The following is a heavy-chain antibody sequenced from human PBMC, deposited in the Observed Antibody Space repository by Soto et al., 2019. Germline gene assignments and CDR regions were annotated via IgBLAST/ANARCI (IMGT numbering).Heavy chain of an antibody. D-gene: IGHD2-2*01. CDR2: INPNSGGT. CDR1: GYTFTDYF. Sequence: VEMVQSGAEVKKPGASVRVSCKASGYTFTDYFIHWVLQAPGQGLEWMGRINPNSGGTNYAQKFQGRVTMTRDTSITTVYLDLSRLRSDDTATYYWARDTKIPANAIHDGRWGQGTLVTVSS. J-gene: IGHJ4*02. CDR3: ARDTKIPANAIHDGR. V-gene: IGHV1-2*02.